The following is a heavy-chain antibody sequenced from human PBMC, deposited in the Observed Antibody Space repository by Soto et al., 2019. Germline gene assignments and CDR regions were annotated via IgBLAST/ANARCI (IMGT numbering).Heavy chain of an antibody. D-gene: IGHD2-2*01. V-gene: IGHV4-59*01. CDR2: IYYSGST. Sequence: QVQLQESGRRLVKPSETLSLTCIVSGGSISNYYWSWIRQPPGKGLEWIGYIYYSGSTNYNPSLQSRVTISVDTSKNQFSLKLSSVTAADTAVYYCARAVLPATAPFDYWGQGTLVTVSS. CDR3: ARAVLPATAPFDY. CDR1: GGSISNYY. J-gene: IGHJ4*02.